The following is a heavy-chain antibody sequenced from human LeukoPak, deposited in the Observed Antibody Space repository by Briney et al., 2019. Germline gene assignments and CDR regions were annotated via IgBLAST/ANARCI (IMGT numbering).Heavy chain of an antibody. J-gene: IGHJ5*02. CDR3: ARVLCSSTSCYDWFDP. D-gene: IGHD2-2*01. CDR1: GCSVSSGSYY. V-gene: IGHV4-61*01. Sequence: SETLSLTCTVSGCSVSSGSYYWSWIRQPPGKGLEWIGYIYYSGSTNYNPSLKSRVTISVDTSKNQFSLKLSSVTAADTAVYYCARVLCSSTSCYDWFDPWGQGTLVTVSS. CDR2: IYYSGST.